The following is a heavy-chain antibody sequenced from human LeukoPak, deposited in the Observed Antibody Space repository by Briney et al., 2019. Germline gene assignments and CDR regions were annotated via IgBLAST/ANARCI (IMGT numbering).Heavy chain of an antibody. CDR2: ISGSGGST. V-gene: IGHV3-23*01. CDR1: GFTFTNAW. D-gene: IGHD3-9*01. CDR3: AKASTLTGYPTNFDY. J-gene: IGHJ4*02. Sequence: GGSLRLSCAASGFTFTNAWMNWVRQAPGKGLEWVSAISGSGGSTYYADSVKGRFTISRDNSKNTLYLQMNSLRAEDTAVYYCAKASTLTGYPTNFDYWGQGTLVTVSS.